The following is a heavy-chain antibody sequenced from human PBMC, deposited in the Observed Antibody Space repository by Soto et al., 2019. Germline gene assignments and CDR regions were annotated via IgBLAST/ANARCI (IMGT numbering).Heavy chain of an antibody. CDR1: GGSISSGDYY. CDR2: IYDSGST. CDR3: ARVALYGSGSYTGMDV. J-gene: IGHJ6*02. D-gene: IGHD3-10*01. Sequence: QVQLQESGPGLVKPSQTLSLTCTVSGGSISSGDYYWSWIRQPPGKGLEWLGYIYDSGSTYYNPSLKSRVTMAVDTSKSQCSLQLGSVTAAATAVYYCARVALYGSGSYTGMDVWGQGTTVTVSS. V-gene: IGHV4-30-4*01.